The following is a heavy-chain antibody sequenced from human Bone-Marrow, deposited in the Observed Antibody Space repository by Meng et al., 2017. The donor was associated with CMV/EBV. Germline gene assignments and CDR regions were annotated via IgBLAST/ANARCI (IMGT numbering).Heavy chain of an antibody. J-gene: IGHJ5*02. V-gene: IGHV4-39*07. Sequence: SETLSLTCTVSGGSISSSSYYWGWIRQPPGKGLEWIGSIYYSGRTYYNPSLKSRVTILVDTFKNQVSLKLSSVTAADTAVYYCAIGGGSYSRFQGEDWFDPWGQGTRVTGSS. D-gene: IGHD1-26*01. CDR2: IYYSGRT. CDR1: GGSISSSSYY. CDR3: AIGGGSYSRFQGEDWFDP.